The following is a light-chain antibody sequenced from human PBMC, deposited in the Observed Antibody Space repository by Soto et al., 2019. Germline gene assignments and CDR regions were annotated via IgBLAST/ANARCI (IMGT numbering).Light chain of an antibody. CDR1: SS. V-gene: IGLV2-23*01. CDR2: EGS. J-gene: IGLJ1*01. Sequence: QSALTQPASVSGSPGQSITVSCTGTSSVSWYQQHPGKAPKLIIDEGSKRPSGISNRFSGSKSGNTASLAISGLQAEDEADYYCCSFAGHYVFGTGTKLTVL. CDR3: CSFAGHYV.